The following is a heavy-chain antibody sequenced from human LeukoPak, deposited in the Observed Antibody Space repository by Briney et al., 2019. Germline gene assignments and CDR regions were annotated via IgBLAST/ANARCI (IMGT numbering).Heavy chain of an antibody. CDR1: GYTLTELS. CDR3: ATAGEWPYYFDY. CDR2: FDPEDGET. D-gene: IGHD3-16*01. V-gene: IGHV1-24*01. J-gene: IGHJ4*02. Sequence: PSASVKVSCKVSGYTLTELSMHWVRQAPGKGLEWMGGFDPEDGETIYAQKFQGRVTMTEDTSTDTAYMELSSLRSEDTAVYYCATAGEWPYYFDYWGQGTLVTVSS.